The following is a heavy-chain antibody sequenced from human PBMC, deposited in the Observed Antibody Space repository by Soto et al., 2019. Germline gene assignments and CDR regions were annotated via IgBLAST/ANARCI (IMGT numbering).Heavy chain of an antibody. V-gene: IGHV3-74*01. CDR3: ARSLPGTYGAFDL. D-gene: IGHD1-7*01. CDR1: AFTFRSYW. CDR2: ISGDGSST. Sequence: PGGTLSLSWGASAFTFRSYWMHWVRPSPGKGLVWVARISGDGSSTTYADSVRGRFTISRDNAKNTVYLQMDSLRAEDTAVYYCARSLPGTYGAFDLWGQGTMVTVSS. J-gene: IGHJ3*01.